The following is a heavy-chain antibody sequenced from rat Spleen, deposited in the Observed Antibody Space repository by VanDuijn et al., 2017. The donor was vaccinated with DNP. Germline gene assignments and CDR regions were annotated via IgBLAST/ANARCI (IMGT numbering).Heavy chain of an antibody. CDR2: IPGSGVST. CDR3: ARGSTTMDYWYFDF. Sequence: EVQLVESGGDLVQPGRSLKLSCVASGFTFNYFWMAWIRQVPGKGLEWVAAIPGSGVSTYYSDSVKGRFTISRNNAEDTLYLQMNSLRSGDTAIYYCARGSTTMDYWYFDFWGPGTMVAVSS. V-gene: IGHV5-31*01. D-gene: IGHD1-1*01. J-gene: IGHJ1*01. CDR1: GFTFNYFW.